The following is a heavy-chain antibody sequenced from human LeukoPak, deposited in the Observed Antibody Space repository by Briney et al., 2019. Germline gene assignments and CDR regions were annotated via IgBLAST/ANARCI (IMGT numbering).Heavy chain of an antibody. CDR2: IKQEDSEK. D-gene: IGHD5-12*01. CDR3: SRGKWLRFPFDF. CDR1: GFTFSSYW. V-gene: IGHV3-7*01. Sequence: GGSLRLSCAASGFTFSSYWMSWVRQAPGKGLEWVANIKQEDSEKHYVDSVKGRFTISRHNAKNSLYLQMNSLRAEDTAVYYCSRGKWLRFPFDFWGQGTLVTVSS. J-gene: IGHJ4*02.